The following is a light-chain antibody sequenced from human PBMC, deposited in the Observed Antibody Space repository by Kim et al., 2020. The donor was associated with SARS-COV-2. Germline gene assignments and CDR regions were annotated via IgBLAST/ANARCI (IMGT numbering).Light chain of an antibody. J-gene: IGLJ2*01. CDR1: GSDVGGYSN. V-gene: IGLV2-14*04. CDR3: SSYTSTNTLV. CDR2: DVT. Sequence: GQSITLTCTGSGSDVGGYSNVSWHQQYPGKAPTIMIYDVTKRPSGVSNRFSGSKSGNTASLTISGLQAEDEADYYCSSYTSTNTLVFGGGTQLTVL.